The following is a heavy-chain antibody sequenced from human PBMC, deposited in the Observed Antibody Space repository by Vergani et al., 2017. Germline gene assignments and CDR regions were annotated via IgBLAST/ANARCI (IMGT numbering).Heavy chain of an antibody. CDR1: GGTFSSYA. D-gene: IGHD5-12*01. CDR2: IIPTFGTA. Sequence: QVQLVQSGAEVKKPGSSVKVSCKASGGTFSSYAISWVRQAPGQGLEWMGRIIPTFGTANYAQKFQGRVTITADESTSTAYMELSSLRSEDTAVYYCARAFGRGYSGDDIDPLVNLGYYYYGMDVWGQGTTVTVSS. CDR3: ARAFGRGYSGDDIDPLVNLGYYYYGMDV. J-gene: IGHJ6*02. V-gene: IGHV1-69*18.